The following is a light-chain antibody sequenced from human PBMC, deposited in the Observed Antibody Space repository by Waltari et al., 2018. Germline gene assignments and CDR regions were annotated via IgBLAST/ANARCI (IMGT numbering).Light chain of an antibody. CDR1: SSDIDHYKS. Sequence: HSALTQPASVAGSPGQSITISCTGISSDIDHYKSFSWYQQHPGKAPKLIIYAVNVRPSRVSNRFSGSKSGNTASLTISGLQADDEADYYCSSYVSSNFGSGTKVTVL. CDR3: SSYVSSN. J-gene: IGLJ1*01. V-gene: IGLV2-14*03. CDR2: AVN.